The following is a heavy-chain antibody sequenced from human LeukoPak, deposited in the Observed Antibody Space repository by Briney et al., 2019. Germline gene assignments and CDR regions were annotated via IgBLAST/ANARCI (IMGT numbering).Heavy chain of an antibody. CDR3: ARDGQWLVRPHWFDP. Sequence: ASVKVSCKASGYTFTSYAMNWVRQAPGQGLEWMGWINTNTGNPTYAQDFMGRFVFSLDTSVSTAYLQISSLKAEDTAVYYCARDGQWLVRPHWFDPWGQGTLVTVSS. J-gene: IGHJ5*02. CDR2: INTNTGNP. CDR1: GYTFTSYA. V-gene: IGHV7-4-1*02. D-gene: IGHD6-19*01.